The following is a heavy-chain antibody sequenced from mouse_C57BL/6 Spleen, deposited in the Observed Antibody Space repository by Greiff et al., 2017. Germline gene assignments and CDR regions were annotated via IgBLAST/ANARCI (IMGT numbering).Heavy chain of an antibody. V-gene: IGHV1-39*01. CDR1: GYSFTDYN. CDR2: INPNSGTT. Sequence: EVQLQQSGPELVKPGASVKISCKASGYSFTDYNMNWVKQSNGKSLEWIGVINPNSGTTSYNQKFKGKATLTVDQSSSTAYMQLNSLTSEDAAVDYCARDIPTVPSYYAMDYWGQGTSVTVSS. J-gene: IGHJ4*01. D-gene: IGHD5-1*01. CDR3: ARDIPTVPSYYAMDY.